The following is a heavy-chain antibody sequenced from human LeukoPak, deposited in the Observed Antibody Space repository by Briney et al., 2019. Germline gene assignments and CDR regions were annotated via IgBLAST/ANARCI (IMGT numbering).Heavy chain of an antibody. CDR1: GFTFSSYA. CDR2: ISSSTGYI. V-gene: IGHV3-21*01. J-gene: IGHJ3*02. CDR3: ASRLLGNAFDI. D-gene: IGHD2-8*02. Sequence: GGSLRLSCAASGFTFSSYAMNWVRQAPGKGLEWVSSISSSTGYIYYADSVKGRFTISRDNAKNSLYLQMNSLRAEDTAVYYCASRLLGNAFDIWGQGTMVTVSS.